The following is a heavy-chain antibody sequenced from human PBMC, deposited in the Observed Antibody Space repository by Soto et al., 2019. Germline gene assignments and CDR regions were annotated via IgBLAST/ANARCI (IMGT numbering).Heavy chain of an antibody. Sequence: QVQLVQSGAEVKKPGASVKVSCKASGYTFTSYYMHWVRQAPGQGLEWMGIINPSGGSTSYAQKXQGSATMTRDXXTXTXSMELRSLRSEDTAVYYCARTGGSSVGLGYYYGMDVWGQGTTVTVSS. CDR2: INPSGGST. CDR1: GYTFTSYY. CDR3: ARTGGSSVGLGYYYGMDV. J-gene: IGHJ6*02. V-gene: IGHV1-46*01. D-gene: IGHD6-19*01.